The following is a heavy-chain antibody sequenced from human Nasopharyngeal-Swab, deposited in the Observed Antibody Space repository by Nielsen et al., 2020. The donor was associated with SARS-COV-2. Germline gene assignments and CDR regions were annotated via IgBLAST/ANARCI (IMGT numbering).Heavy chain of an antibody. CDR1: GFTFSSYW. V-gene: IGHV3-74*01. D-gene: IGHD6-13*01. CDR2: INRDDTTA. Sequence: GESLKISCVGSGFTFSSYWMHWVRQAPGKGLVWAPQINRDDTTATYADSVEGRFTISRDNAKNTLYLQMNSLRVEDTAVYYCVPWGPATGRGFGYWGQGILVTVSS. J-gene: IGHJ4*02. CDR3: VPWGPATGRGFGY.